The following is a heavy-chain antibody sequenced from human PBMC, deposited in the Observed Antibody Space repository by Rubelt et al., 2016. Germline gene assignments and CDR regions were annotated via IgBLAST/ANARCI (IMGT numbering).Heavy chain of an antibody. V-gene: IGHV4-59*08. CDR3: ARTSGYNYDEAFDI. CDR2: VHYSGST. J-gene: IGHJ3*02. CDR1: GGSISSYY. D-gene: IGHD5-12*01. Sequence: GLVKPSETLSLTCTVSGGSISSYYWSWIRQPPGKGLEWIGYVHYSGSTDYNPSLKSRVTISVDTSKKQFSLKVRSVTAAGTAVDYCARTSGYNYDEAFDIWGQGTMVTVSS.